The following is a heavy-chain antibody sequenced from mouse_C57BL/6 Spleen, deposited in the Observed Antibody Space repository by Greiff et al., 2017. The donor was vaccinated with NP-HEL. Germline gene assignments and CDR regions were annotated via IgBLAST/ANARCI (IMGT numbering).Heavy chain of an antibody. CDR2: ISSGSSTI. V-gene: IGHV5-17*01. D-gene: IGHD1-1*01. CDR1: GFTFSDYG. J-gene: IGHJ4*01. Sequence: DVQLVESGGGLVKPGGSLKLSCAASGFTFSDYGMHWVRQAPEKGLEWVAYISSGSSTIYYADTVKGRFTISRDNAKNTLFLQMTSLRSEDTAMYYCARDTVVPYAMDYWGQGTSVTVSS. CDR3: ARDTVVPYAMDY.